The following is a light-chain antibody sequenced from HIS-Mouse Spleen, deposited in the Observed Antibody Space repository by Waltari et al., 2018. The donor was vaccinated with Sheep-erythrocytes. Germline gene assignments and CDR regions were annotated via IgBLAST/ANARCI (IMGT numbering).Light chain of an antibody. V-gene: IGLV2-14*03. CDR3: RSYTSSSTFVV. Sequence: QSALTQPASVSGSPGQSITISCTGTSSDVGGYNYVSWYQQHPGKAPKLMIYDVSNRPSGVSNRFSGSKSGNTASLTISGLQAEDEADYYCRSYTSSSTFVVFGRGTKLTFL. CDR2: DVS. J-gene: IGLJ2*01. CDR1: SSDVGGYNY.